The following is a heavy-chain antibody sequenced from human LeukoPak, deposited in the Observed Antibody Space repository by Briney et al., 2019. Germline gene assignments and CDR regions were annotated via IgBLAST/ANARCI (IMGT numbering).Heavy chain of an antibody. Sequence: ASVKVSCKASGYTFTSYAMHWVRQAPGQRLEWMGWINAGNGNTKYSQKFQGRVTITRDMSTSTAYMELSSLRSEDTAVYYCAAAYCGGDCAWDYWGQGTLVTVSS. CDR1: GYTFTSYA. D-gene: IGHD2-21*02. CDR2: INAGNGNT. V-gene: IGHV1-3*01. CDR3: AAAYCGGDCAWDY. J-gene: IGHJ4*02.